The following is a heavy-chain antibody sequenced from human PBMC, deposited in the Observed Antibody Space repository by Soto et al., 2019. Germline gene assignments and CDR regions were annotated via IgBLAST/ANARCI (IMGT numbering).Heavy chain of an antibody. J-gene: IGHJ3*02. CDR3: ARLTSIFGVVHDAFDI. D-gene: IGHD3-3*01. V-gene: IGHV5-51*01. Sequence: PGESLKISCQGSGYSFAGYWIGWMRQMPGKGLEWMGIIYPGDSDIRYSPSFQGQVTISADKSISTAYLQWSSLKASDTALYYCARLTSIFGVVHDAFDIWGQGTMVTV. CDR2: IYPGDSDI. CDR1: GYSFAGYW.